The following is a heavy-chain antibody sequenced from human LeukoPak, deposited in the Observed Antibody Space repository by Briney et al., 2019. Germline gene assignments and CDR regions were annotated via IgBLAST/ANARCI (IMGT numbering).Heavy chain of an antibody. V-gene: IGHV4-59*01. CDR1: GGSISSYY. CDR3: ARSGYSSSWYPTYFDC. J-gene: IGHJ4*02. D-gene: IGHD6-13*01. Sequence: SETLSLTCTVSGGSISSYYWSWIRQPPGKGLEWIGYIYSTGSTNYNPSLKSRVTISVDTSKNQLSLKVSSVTAADTAVYYCARSGYSSSWYPTYFDCWGQGTLVTVSS. CDR2: IYSTGST.